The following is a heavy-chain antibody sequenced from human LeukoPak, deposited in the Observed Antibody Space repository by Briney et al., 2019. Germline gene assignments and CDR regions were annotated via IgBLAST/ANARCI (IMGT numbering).Heavy chain of an antibody. V-gene: IGHV3-30*02. CDR1: GFTFSSYG. J-gene: IGHJ4*02. D-gene: IGHD2-21*01. Sequence: GGSLRLSCAASGFTFSSYGMHWVRQAPGKGLEWVAFIRYDGSNKYYADSVKGRFTISRDSSKNTLYLQMNSLRAEDAAVYYCAKAPVTSCRGAYCYQFDCWGQGTLVTVSS. CDR3: AKAPVTSCRGAYCYQFDC. CDR2: IRYDGSNK.